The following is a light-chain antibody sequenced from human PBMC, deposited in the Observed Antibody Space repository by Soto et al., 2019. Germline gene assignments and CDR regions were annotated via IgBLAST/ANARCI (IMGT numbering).Light chain of an antibody. V-gene: IGLV2-14*01. CDR3: STYINSITFVI. J-gene: IGLJ2*01. Sequence: QSVLTQPASVSGSPGQSITISCTGTSSDVGAYNYISWYQQHPGKAPKLMIYEVSSRPSGVSTRFSGSKSGNTASLTISGLQAEDEGDYYCSTYINSITFVIFGGGTKVTVL. CDR2: EVS. CDR1: SSDVGAYNY.